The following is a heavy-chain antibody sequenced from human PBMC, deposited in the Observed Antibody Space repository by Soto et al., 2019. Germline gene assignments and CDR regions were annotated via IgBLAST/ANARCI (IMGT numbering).Heavy chain of an antibody. Sequence: EVQLLESGGGLVQPGGTLRLSCAASGFTFSSYDMSWVRQAPGKGPEWVSAISGSGVGTFYAESVKGRFTISRDNSKNTLYVQMNSLRVEDTAIYYCAKEDDAWTNGYFDLWGQGTMVTVSS. D-gene: IGHD2-8*01. CDR3: AKEDDAWTNGYFDL. CDR2: ISGSGVGT. V-gene: IGHV3-23*01. CDR1: GFTFSSYD. J-gene: IGHJ3*01.